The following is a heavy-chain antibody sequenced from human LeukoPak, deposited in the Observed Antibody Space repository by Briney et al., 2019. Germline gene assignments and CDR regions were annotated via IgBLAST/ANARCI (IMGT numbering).Heavy chain of an antibody. Sequence: SETLSLTCTVSGGSISSSRYYWGWIRQPPGKGLEWIGSIYYSGSTYYNPSLKSRVTISVDTSKNQFSLKLSSVTAADTAVYYCARSPLGSRFLEWLLSPFFDYWGQGTLVTVSS. CDR1: GGSISSSRYY. CDR2: IYYSGST. V-gene: IGHV4-39*01. CDR3: ARSPLGSRFLEWLLSPFFDY. D-gene: IGHD3-3*01. J-gene: IGHJ4*02.